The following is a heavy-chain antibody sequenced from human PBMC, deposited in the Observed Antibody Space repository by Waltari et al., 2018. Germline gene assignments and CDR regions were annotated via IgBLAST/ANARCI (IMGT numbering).Heavy chain of an antibody. D-gene: IGHD4-17*01. CDR2: IIPSFGTA. V-gene: IGHV1-69*08. CDR1: GGTFSSYA. CDR3: ARVEMATVGTGYYYGMDV. J-gene: IGHJ6*02. Sequence: QVQLVQSGAEVKKPGSSVKVFCQASGGTFSSYAISCVRQAPGQGLEWMGRIIPSFGTANYAQKFQGRVTITADKSTSTAYMELSSLRSEDTAVYYCARVEMATVGTGYYYGMDVWGQGTTVTVSS.